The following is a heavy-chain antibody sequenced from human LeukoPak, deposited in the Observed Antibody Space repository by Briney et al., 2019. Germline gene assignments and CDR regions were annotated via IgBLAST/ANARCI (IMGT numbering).Heavy chain of an antibody. CDR3: ARRYCTNGVCYFFDY. J-gene: IGHJ4*02. V-gene: IGHV3-23*01. Sequence: GGSLRLSCEASGFAFSSSAMRWVRQAPGKGLEWVSEITGSTGRTYYADSVNGRFTISRDNSKNTLFLQMNSLRGEDTAIYYCARRYCTNGVCYFFDYWGQGTLVTVSS. CDR2: ITGSTGRT. D-gene: IGHD2-8*01. CDR1: GFAFSSSA.